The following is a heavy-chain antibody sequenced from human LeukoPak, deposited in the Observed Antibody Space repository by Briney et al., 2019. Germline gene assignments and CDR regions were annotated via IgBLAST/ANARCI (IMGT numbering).Heavy chain of an antibody. Sequence: GASVKVSCKASGYTFTGYYMHWVRQAPGQGLEWMERINPNSGGTNYAQKFQGRVTMTRDTSISTAYMELSRLRSDDTAVYYCASGDTAMVTFAFDIWGQGTMVTVSS. V-gene: IGHV1-2*06. D-gene: IGHD5-18*01. CDR1: GYTFTGYY. CDR2: INPNSGGT. J-gene: IGHJ3*02. CDR3: ASGDTAMVTFAFDI.